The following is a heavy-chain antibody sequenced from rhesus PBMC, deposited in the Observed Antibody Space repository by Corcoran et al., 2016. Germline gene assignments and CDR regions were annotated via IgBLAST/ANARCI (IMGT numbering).Heavy chain of an antibody. D-gene: IGHD1-44*01. Sequence: QVQLVQSGAEVKKPGSSVKVSCQASGYTFTDYYMHWVRQAPGQGLEWRGEINPKTGGTNYAQKFPGRVTMTRDTSTSTAYMELSSLRSEDTAVYYCEQLVDRFDVWGPGVLVTVSS. J-gene: IGHJ5-1*01. CDR1: GYTFTDYY. CDR2: INPKTGGT. CDR3: EQLVDRFDV. V-gene: IGHV1-138*01.